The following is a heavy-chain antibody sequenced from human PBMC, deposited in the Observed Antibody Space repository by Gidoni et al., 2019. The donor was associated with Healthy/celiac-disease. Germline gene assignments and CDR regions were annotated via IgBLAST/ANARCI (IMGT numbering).Heavy chain of an antibody. Sequence: QVQLQESGPGLVKPSGTLSPTCAVSGGSISSSNWWSWVRQPPGKGLEWIGEIYHSGSTNYNPSLKSRVTISVDKSKNQFSLKLSSVTAADTAVYYCARKDYCSSTSCYRAFDYWGQGTLVTVSS. CDR2: IYHSGST. CDR3: ARKDYCSSTSCYRAFDY. J-gene: IGHJ4*02. D-gene: IGHD2-2*02. V-gene: IGHV4-4*02. CDR1: GGSISSSNW.